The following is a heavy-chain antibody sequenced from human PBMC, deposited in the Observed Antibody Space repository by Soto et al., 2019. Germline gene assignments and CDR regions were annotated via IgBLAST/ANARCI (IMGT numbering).Heavy chain of an antibody. CDR1: GYTFTIYT. CDR3: AREDGSGRFFRGRLDS. V-gene: IGHV1-3*01. Sequence: QVQLVQSGAEVKRPGASVMISCRASGYTFTIYTLQWVRQAPGQRPVWMGWINPCSGGTLYSQKFKGRVTFTKDTSASTVYMELRSMTSEDTAVYYCAREDGSGRFFRGRLDSWGLGTLVTVSS. CDR2: INPCSGGT. J-gene: IGHJ4*02. D-gene: IGHD3-10*01.